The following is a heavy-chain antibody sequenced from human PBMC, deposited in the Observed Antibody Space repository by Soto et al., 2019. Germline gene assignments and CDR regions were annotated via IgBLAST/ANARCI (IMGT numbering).Heavy chain of an antibody. CDR3: APSMDTTGY. D-gene: IGHD5-18*01. CDR2: ISYDGSNK. CDR1: GFTFSSYG. V-gene: IGHV3-30*03. J-gene: IGHJ4*02. Sequence: QVQLVESGGGVGQPGRSLRLSCAASGFTFSSYGMHWVRQAPGKGLEWVAVISYDGSNKYYADSVKGRFTISRDNSKNTLYLQMNSLRAEDTAVYYCAPSMDTTGYWVQGTLVTVSS.